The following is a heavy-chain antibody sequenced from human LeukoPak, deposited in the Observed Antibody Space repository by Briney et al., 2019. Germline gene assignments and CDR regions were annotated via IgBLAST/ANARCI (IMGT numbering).Heavy chain of an antibody. CDR1: GLTFSRITYS. CDR2: ISSTSTT. V-gene: IGHV3-48*01. J-gene: IGHJ4*02. CDR3: AKAGQWLVSSDPFDY. D-gene: IGHD6-19*01. Sequence: GGSLRLSCAASGLTFSRITYSMNWVRQAPGKGLEWVSYISSTSTTEYADSVKGRFTISRDNSKNTLYLQMNSLRAEDTAVYYCAKAGQWLVSSDPFDYWGQGTLVTVSS.